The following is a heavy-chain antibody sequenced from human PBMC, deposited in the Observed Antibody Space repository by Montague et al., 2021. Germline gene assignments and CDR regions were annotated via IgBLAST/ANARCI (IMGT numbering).Heavy chain of an antibody. Sequence: SETLSLTCIVSGASINSSPYYWGWIRQPPGKGLEWLGCIYYSANTYYNPYLRSRLSISVDTTKNQLSLRLKSVTAADTAVYHCARVECDGDCYAFDPWGQGTLVTVSS. CDR3: ARVECDGDCYAFDP. D-gene: IGHD2-21*02. J-gene: IGHJ5*02. V-gene: IGHV4-39*01. CDR1: GASINSSPYY. CDR2: IYYSANT.